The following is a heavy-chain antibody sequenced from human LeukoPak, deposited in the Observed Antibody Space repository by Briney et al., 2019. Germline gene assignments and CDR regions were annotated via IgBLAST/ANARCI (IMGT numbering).Heavy chain of an antibody. J-gene: IGHJ1*01. Sequence: SVKVSCKASGDTFSSYTISWVRQAPGQGLEWMGRIIPVLGRANYAQKFQGRVTITADKFTSTAYMELSSLRSEDTAVYYCARNGREARHFQHWGQGTLVTVSS. D-gene: IGHD1-26*01. CDR2: IIPVLGRA. CDR1: GDTFSSYT. V-gene: IGHV1-69*02. CDR3: ARNGREARHFQH.